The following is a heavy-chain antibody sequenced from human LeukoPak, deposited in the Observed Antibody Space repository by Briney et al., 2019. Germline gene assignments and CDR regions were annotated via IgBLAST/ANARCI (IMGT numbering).Heavy chain of an antibody. Sequence: SETLSLTCTVSGGSISSYYWSWIRQPAGKGLEWIGRIYTSGSTNYNPSLKSRVTMSVDTSKNQFSLKLSSVTAADTAVYYCARGEVYDSSGYYYFDYWGQGTLVTVSS. J-gene: IGHJ4*02. CDR1: GGSISSYY. D-gene: IGHD3-22*01. V-gene: IGHV4-4*07. CDR3: ARGEVYDSSGYYYFDY. CDR2: IYTSGST.